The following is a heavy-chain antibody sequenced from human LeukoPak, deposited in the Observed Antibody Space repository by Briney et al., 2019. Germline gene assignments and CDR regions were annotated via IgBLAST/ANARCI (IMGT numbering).Heavy chain of an antibody. V-gene: IGHV4-59*08. CDR3: ARQSSGSYSNFDY. CDR2: IYYSGST. D-gene: IGHD1-26*01. CDR1: GGSISSYY. Sequence: SETLSLTCTVSGGSISSYYWSWIRQPPGKGLEWIGYIYYSGSTNYNPSLKSRVTISVDTSKNQFSLKLSSVTAADTAVYYCARQSSGSYSNFDYWGQGTLVTVSS. J-gene: IGHJ4*02.